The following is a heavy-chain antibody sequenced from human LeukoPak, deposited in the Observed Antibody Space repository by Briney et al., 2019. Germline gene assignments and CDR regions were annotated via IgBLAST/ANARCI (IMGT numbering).Heavy chain of an antibody. CDR1: GYTLTQLS. J-gene: IGHJ3*02. CDR2: FDPEDGET. D-gene: IGHD6-19*01. CDR3: ATVGIAVAGVAFDI. V-gene: IGHV1-24*01. Sequence: GASVKVSCKVSGYTLTQLSMHWVRQAPGKGLEWMGGFDPEDGETIYAQKFQGRVTMTEDTSTDTAYMELSSLRSEDTAVYYCATVGIAVAGVAFDIWGQGTMVTVSS.